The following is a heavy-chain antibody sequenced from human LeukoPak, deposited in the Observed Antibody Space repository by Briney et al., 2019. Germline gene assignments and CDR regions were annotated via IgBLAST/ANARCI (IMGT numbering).Heavy chain of an antibody. CDR3: AKNGDMVRGVTVAAPVDY. CDR2: ISGGGSDT. Sequence: GGSLRLSCAASGFTFRNYAMSWVRQAPGKGLEWVSAISGGGSDTYYADSVKGRFTISRDNSKNTLYLLMSSLRAEDTAVYYCAKNGDMVRGVTVAAPVDYWGQGTLVTVSS. V-gene: IGHV3-23*01. J-gene: IGHJ4*02. D-gene: IGHD3-10*01. CDR1: GFTFRNYA.